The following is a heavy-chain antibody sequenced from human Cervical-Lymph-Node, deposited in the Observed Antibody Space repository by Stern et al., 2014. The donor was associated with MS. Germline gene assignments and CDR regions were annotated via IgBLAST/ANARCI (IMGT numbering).Heavy chain of an antibody. J-gene: IGHJ4*02. CDR3: VPGSGAFDS. CDR2: ISYDEKNE. V-gene: IGHV3-30*03. CDR1: GFTFSRYA. Sequence: VQLVESGGGVVQPGRSLRLSCATSGFTFSRYAMHWVRQAPGKGLEWLAVISYDEKNENYADSGMGRFTISRDSSKKTLYLQMNSLRIEDTAVYYCVPGSGAFDSWGQGTLVTVSS. D-gene: IGHD3-10*01.